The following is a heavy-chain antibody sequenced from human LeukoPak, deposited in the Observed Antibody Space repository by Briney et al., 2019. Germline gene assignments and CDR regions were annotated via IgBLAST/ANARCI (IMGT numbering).Heavy chain of an antibody. Sequence: GASVKVPCKASGYTFTGYYMHWVRQAPRQGLEWMGWINPNSGGTNYAQKFQGRVTMTRDTSISTAYMELSRLRSDDTAVYYCTLGHDFWSGYYSGFDYWGQGTLVTVSS. V-gene: IGHV1-2*02. CDR1: GYTFTGYY. J-gene: IGHJ4*02. CDR3: TLGHDFWSGYYSGFDY. CDR2: INPNSGGT. D-gene: IGHD3-3*01.